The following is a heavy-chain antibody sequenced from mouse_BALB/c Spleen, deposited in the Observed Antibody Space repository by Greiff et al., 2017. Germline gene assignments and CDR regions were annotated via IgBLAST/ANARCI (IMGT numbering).Heavy chain of an antibody. CDR3: ARGRDFYYYAMDY. CDR1: GFTFSDYY. V-gene: IGHV5-4*02. J-gene: IGHJ4*01. D-gene: IGHD3-3*01. Sequence: EVNVVESGGGLVKPGGSLKLSCAASGFTFSDYYMYWVRQTPEKRLEWVATISDGGSYTYYPDSVKGRFTISRDNAKNNLYLQMSSLKSEDTAMYYCARGRDFYYYAMDYWGQGTSVTVSS. CDR2: ISDGGSYT.